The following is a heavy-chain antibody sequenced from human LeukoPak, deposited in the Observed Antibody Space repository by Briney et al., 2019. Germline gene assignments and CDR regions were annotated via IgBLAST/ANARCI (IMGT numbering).Heavy chain of an antibody. D-gene: IGHD3-9*01. CDR3: AKDRRLLLTGTLWFDP. CDR1: GFTFSNYG. J-gene: IGHJ5*02. Sequence: GGSLRLSCAASGFTFSNYGMHWVRQAPGKGLEWVSFIRYDGSNKYYADSVQGRFTISRDNSKNTLYLQMNSLRPEDTALYYCAKDRRLLLTGTLWFDPWGQGTLVTVSS. CDR2: IRYDGSNK. V-gene: IGHV3-30*02.